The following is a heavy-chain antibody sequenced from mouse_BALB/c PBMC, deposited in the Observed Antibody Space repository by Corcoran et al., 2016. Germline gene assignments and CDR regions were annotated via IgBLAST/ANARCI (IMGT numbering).Heavy chain of an antibody. J-gene: IGHJ4*01. CDR1: GFSLSTSGMG. CDR2: IYWDDDK. CDR3: ARSDDYYAMDY. V-gene: IGHV8-12*01. Sequence: QVTLKESGPGILQPSQTLSLTGSFSGFSLSTSGMGVSWIRQPSGKGLEWLAHIYWDDDKRYNPSLKSRLTISKDTSSNQVFLKITSVDTADTATYYCARSDDYYAMDYWGQGTSVTVSS.